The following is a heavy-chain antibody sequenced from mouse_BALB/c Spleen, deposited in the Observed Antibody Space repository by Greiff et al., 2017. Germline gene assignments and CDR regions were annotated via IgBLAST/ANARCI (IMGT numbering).Heavy chain of an antibody. CDR1: GFNIKDYY. J-gene: IGHJ3*01. CDR2: IDPENGNT. Sequence: EVQLQQSGAELVRPGALVKLSCKASGFNIKDYYMHWVKQRPEQGLEWIGWIDPENGNTIYDPKFQGKASITADTSSNTAYLQLSSLTSEDTAVYYCARITGFAYWGQGTLVTVSA. D-gene: IGHD1-1*01. CDR3: ARITGFAY. V-gene: IGHV14-1*02.